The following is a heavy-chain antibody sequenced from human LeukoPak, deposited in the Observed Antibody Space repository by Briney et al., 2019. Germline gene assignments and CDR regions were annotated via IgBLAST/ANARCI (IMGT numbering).Heavy chain of an antibody. J-gene: IGHJ4*02. Sequence: GGSLRLSCAASGFTFSSYSMNWVRQAPGKGLEWVSYISSSSSTIYYADSVKGRFTIPRDNAKNSLYLQMNRLRTEDTAVYYCARSDYFDDWGQGTLVTVSS. CDR3: ARSDYFDD. CDR1: GFTFSSYS. CDR2: ISSSSSTI. V-gene: IGHV3-48*01.